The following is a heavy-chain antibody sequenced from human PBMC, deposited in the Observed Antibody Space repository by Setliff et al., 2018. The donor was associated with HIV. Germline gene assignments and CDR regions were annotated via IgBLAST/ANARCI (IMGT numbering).Heavy chain of an antibody. J-gene: IGHJ4*02. CDR3: TRDWCSSTSCYVGN. CDR2: TKNKAQSFTT. D-gene: IGHD2-2*01. CDR1: GFTFSDHY. Sequence: PGGSLRLSCAASGFTFSDHYMDWVRQAPGKGLEWVARTKNKAQSFTTEYAASVKGRFTISRDDSKSIAYLQMNSLKTEDTAVYYCTRDWCSSTSCYVGNWGQGTLVTVSS. V-gene: IGHV3-72*01.